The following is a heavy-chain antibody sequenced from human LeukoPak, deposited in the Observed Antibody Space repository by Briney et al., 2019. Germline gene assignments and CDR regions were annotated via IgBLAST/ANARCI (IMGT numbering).Heavy chain of an antibody. J-gene: IGHJ3*02. CDR2: ISSSGSTI. CDR3: AREGGFTTPGAFDI. V-gene: IGHV3-11*04. CDR1: GFTFSDYY. D-gene: IGHD3-16*01. Sequence: PGGSLRLSCAPSGFTFSDYYMSWIRQAPGKGLEWVSYISSSGSTIYYADSVKGRFTISRDNAKNSLYLQMTSLRAEDTAVYYCAREGGFTTPGAFDIWGQGTMVTVSS.